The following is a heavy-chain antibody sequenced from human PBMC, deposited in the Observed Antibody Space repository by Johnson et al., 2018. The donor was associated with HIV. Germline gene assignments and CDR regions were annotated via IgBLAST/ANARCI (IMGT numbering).Heavy chain of an antibody. Sequence: VLLVESGGGLVQPGGSLRLSCAASGFTFRSYWLSWVRQAPGKGLERVAHIKQDGSEKFYVDSVKGRFTISRDNAKTSLYLQMNSLRAEDTAVYYCARTRLELSSGYPDAFDIWGQGTMVTVSS. D-gene: IGHD3-22*01. J-gene: IGHJ3*02. CDR2: IKQDGSEK. CDR1: GFTFRSYW. V-gene: IGHV3-7*01. CDR3: ARTRLELSSGYPDAFDI.